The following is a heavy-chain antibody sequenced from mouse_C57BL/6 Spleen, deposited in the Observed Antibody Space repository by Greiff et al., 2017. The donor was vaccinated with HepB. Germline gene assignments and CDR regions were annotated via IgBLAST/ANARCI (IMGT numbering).Heavy chain of an antibody. J-gene: IGHJ1*03. CDR3: ARGYYYGSSPLYFDV. Sequence: QVQLQQSGAELVRPGASVKLSCKASGYTFTDYYINWVKQRPGQGLEWIARIYPGSGNTYYNEKFKGKATLTAEKSSSTAYMQLSSLTSEDSAVYFCARGYYYGSSPLYFDVWGTGTTVTVSS. V-gene: IGHV1-76*01. CDR2: IYPGSGNT. D-gene: IGHD1-1*01. CDR1: GYTFTDYY.